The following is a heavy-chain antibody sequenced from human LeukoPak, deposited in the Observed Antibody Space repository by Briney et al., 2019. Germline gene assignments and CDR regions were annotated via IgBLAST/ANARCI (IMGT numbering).Heavy chain of an antibody. D-gene: IGHD3-10*01. CDR2: IYHSGST. J-gene: IGHJ5*02. V-gene: IGHV4-30-2*01. CDR3: ARGRITMVRGVSWIDP. Sequence: PSQTLSLTCAVSGGSISSGGYSWSWIRQPPGKGLEWIGYIYHSGSTYYNPSLKSRVTISVDRSKNQFSLKLSSVTAADTAVYYCARGRITMVRGVSWIDPWGQGTLVTVSS. CDR1: GGSISSGGYS.